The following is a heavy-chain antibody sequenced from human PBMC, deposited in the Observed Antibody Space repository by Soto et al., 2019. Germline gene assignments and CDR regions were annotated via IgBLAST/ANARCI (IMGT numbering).Heavy chain of an antibody. CDR1: GDSGNSNW. CDR3: ARRGESYGMDV. D-gene: IGHD3-10*01. CDR2: IYPGDSDT. Sequence: PGESLKISYKGSGDSGNSNWVGWVRQMPGKGLEWMGIIYPGDSDTRYSPSFQGQVAISADKSINTAYLQWSSLKASDPAMYYCARRGESYGMDVWGQGTPVTVYS. J-gene: IGHJ6*02. V-gene: IGHV5-51*01.